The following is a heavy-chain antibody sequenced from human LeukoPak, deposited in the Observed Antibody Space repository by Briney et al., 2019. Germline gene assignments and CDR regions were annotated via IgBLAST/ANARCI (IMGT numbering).Heavy chain of an antibody. CDR1: GYSIAHGFF. J-gene: IGHJ2*01. CDR3: ARVEVPRDINDWYFDL. CDR2: LYHSGTT. Sequence: NPSETLSLTCTVSGYSIAHGFFWAWIRQPPGGGLEWIGSLYHSGTTYYNTSLKGRISTSVDTSKNQFSLKLRLVTAADTAVYYCARVEVPRDINDWYFDLWDRGTLVTVSS. D-gene: IGHD2-15*01. V-gene: IGHV4-38-2*02.